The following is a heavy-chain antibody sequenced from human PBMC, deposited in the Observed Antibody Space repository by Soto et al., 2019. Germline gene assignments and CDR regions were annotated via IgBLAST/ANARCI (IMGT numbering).Heavy chain of an antibody. CDR2: INPSGGST. CDR1: GYTFTSYY. J-gene: IGHJ6*02. V-gene: IGHV1-46*01. D-gene: IGHD3-3*01. CDR3: ANSITTFGEVVPDNCMDD. Sequence: GASVKVSCKASGYTFTSYYMHWVRQAPGQGLEWMGIINPSGGSTSYAQKFQGRFTMRRDTGTSTDLKKLSSLKSEDTAVYYCANSITTFGEVVPDNCMDDWGQGTTVTVSS.